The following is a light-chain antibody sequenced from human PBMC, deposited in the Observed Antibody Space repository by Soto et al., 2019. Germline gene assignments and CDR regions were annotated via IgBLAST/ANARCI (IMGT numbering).Light chain of an antibody. J-gene: IGKJ2*01. V-gene: IGKV1-5*01. CDR3: QEYNTYSRYT. CDR2: DAS. Sequence: DPQLTQSPSTLSASVGDRVTITCRARQSISKWLAWYQQKPGKAPKLLIYDASTLGRGVPSRFSGSGSGTEFTLTISSLQPDDSATYYCQEYNTYSRYTFGQGTKLEI. CDR1: QSISKW.